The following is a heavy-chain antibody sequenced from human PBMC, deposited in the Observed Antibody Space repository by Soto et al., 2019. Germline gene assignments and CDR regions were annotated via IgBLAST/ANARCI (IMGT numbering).Heavy chain of an antibody. CDR3: AMITMIHSFDP. V-gene: IGHV1-69*01. D-gene: IGHD3-22*01. Sequence: QVQLVQSGAEVKKPGSSVKVSCKASGGTFRSNGISWVRQAPGQGLEWLGGIIPIVHTASYAQTFRGRVTITADEATPTAYMEPSSLRSADTAVYYGAMITMIHSFDPWGQGTLVTVSS. CDR2: IIPIVHTA. CDR1: GGTFRSNG. J-gene: IGHJ5*02.